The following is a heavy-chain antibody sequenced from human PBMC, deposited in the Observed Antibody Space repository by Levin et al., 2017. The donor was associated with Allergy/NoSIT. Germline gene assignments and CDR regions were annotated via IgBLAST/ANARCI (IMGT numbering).Heavy chain of an antibody. V-gene: IGHV1-8*01. Sequence: GESLKISCKPSGYTFGRYDINWVRQATGQGLEWMGWMNPNSGNTGYAQKFQGRVTMTWNTSINTAYMDLSSLISEDTAVYYCARGVNWYGVGGYYFDHWGQGTEFTVSS. D-gene: IGHD1-1*01. J-gene: IGHJ4*02. CDR3: ARGVNWYGVGGYYFDH. CDR2: MNPNSGNT. CDR1: GYTFGRYD.